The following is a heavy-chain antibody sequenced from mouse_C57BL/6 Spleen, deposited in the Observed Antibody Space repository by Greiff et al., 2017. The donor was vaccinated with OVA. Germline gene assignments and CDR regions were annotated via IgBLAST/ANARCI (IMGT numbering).Heavy chain of an antibody. Sequence: EVMLVESGGGLVKPGGSLKLSCAASGFTFSDYGMHWVRQAPEKGLEWVAYISSGSSTIYYADTVKGRFTISRDNAKNTLFLQMTSLRSEDTAMYYCARREPYYSNYDYAMDYWGQGTSVTVSS. CDR2: ISSGSSTI. CDR1: GFTFSDYG. CDR3: ARREPYYSNYDYAMDY. J-gene: IGHJ4*01. D-gene: IGHD2-5*01. V-gene: IGHV5-17*01.